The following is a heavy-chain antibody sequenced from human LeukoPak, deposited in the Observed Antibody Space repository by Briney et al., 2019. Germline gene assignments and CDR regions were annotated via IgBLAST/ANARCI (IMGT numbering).Heavy chain of an antibody. D-gene: IGHD3-9*01. J-gene: IGHJ4*02. CDR2: IYTSGST. CDR3: AGALRYFDWLLFH. Sequence: SETLSLTCTVSGGSISSYYWSWIRQPAGKGLEWIGRIYTSGSTNYNPSLKSRVTMSVDMSTNQFSLKLSSVTAADTAVYYCAGALRYFDWLLFHWGQGTLVTVSS. CDR1: GGSISSYY. V-gene: IGHV4-4*07.